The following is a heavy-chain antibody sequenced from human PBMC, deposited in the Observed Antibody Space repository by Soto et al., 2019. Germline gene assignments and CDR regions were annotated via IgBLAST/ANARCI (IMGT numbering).Heavy chain of an antibody. CDR1: GGSFSGYY. CDR2: INHSGST. V-gene: IGHV4-34*01. Sequence: SETLSLTCAVYGGSFSGYYWSWIRQPPGKGLEWIGEINHSGSTNYNPSLKSRVTISVDTSKNQFSLKLSSVTVADTAVYYCARYIAARPLKAFDYWGQGTLVTVSS. CDR3: ARYIAARPLKAFDY. J-gene: IGHJ4*02. D-gene: IGHD6-6*01.